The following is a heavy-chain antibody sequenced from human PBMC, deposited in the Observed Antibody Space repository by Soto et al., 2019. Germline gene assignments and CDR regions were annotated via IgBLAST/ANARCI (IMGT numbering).Heavy chain of an antibody. Sequence: GESLKISCKASGYSFTYYWIGWVRQMAGKGLEWMGIIYPGDSDTTYSPSFQGQRTISADKSISTAYLHWSSLKVWDTRTYYCASHRRDGYNRFYYWGQGPLVTVPS. D-gene: IGHD5-18*01. V-gene: IGHV5-51*01. CDR2: IYPGDSDT. CDR3: ASHRRDGYNRFYY. CDR1: GYSFTYYW. J-gene: IGHJ4*02.